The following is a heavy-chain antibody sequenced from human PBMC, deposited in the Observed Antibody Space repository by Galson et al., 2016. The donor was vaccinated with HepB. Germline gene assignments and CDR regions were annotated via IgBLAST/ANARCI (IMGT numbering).Heavy chain of an antibody. CDR2: IYSGGST. CDR3: AREAIAAAGTHDAFDI. V-gene: IGHV3-53*01. D-gene: IGHD6-13*01. Sequence: SLRLSCAASGFTFKNYWMTWVRQAPGKGLEWVSAIYSGGSTYYADAVKGHFTVSRDNPKNTVYLQMNSLRAEDTAVYYCAREAIAAAGTHDAFDIWGRGTMVTVCS. CDR1: GFTFKNYW. J-gene: IGHJ3*02.